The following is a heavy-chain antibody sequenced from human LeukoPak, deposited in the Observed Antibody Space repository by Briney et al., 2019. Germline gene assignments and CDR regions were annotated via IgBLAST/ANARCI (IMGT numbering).Heavy chain of an antibody. Sequence: GASVKVSCKASGYTFTSYDINWVRQATGQGLEWMGWMSPNSGNTGYAQKFQGRVTITRNTSISTAYMELSSLRSEDTAVYYCARGGDGYNSLFVWGQGTLVTVSS. CDR3: ARGGDGYNSLFV. CDR2: MSPNSGNT. D-gene: IGHD5-24*01. J-gene: IGHJ4*02. CDR1: GYTFTSYD. V-gene: IGHV1-8*03.